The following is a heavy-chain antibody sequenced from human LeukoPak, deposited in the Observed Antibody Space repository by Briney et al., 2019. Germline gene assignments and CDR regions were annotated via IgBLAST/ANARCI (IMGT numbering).Heavy chain of an antibody. CDR2: INHSGST. CDR3: AGYDFWSGYFDY. D-gene: IGHD3-3*01. V-gene: IGHV4-34*01. CDR1: GGSISSYY. Sequence: SETLSLTCTVSGGSISSYYWSWIRQPPGKGLEWIGEINHSGSTNYNPSLKSRVTISVDTSKNQFSLKLSSVTAADTAVYYCAGYDFWSGYFDYWGQGTLVTVSS. J-gene: IGHJ4*02.